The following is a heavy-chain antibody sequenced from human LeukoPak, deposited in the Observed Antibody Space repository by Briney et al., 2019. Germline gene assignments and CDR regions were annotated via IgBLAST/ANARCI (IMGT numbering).Heavy chain of an antibody. CDR3: ARCLFGARDYYYGMDV. V-gene: IGHV1-46*01. D-gene: IGHD3-10*02. J-gene: IGHJ6*02. Sequence: ASVKVSCKASGYTFTSYYMHWVRQAPGQGLEWMGIINPSGGSTSYAQKFQGRVTMTRDTSTSTVYMELSSLRSEVTAVYYCARCLFGARDYYYGMDVWGQGTTVTVSS. CDR2: INPSGGST. CDR1: GYTFTSYY.